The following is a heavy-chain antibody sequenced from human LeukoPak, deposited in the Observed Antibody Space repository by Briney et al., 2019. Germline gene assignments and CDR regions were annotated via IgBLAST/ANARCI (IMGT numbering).Heavy chain of an antibody. CDR1: GYTFTSYG. D-gene: IGHD3-10*01. V-gene: IGHV1-18*01. J-gene: IGHJ4*02. CDR2: ISADNGNT. CDR3: ARRRRDGSGSYLAY. Sequence: ASVKVSCKASGYTFTSYGISWVRQAPGQGLEWMGWISADNGNTNYAQKLQGRVTMTTDTSTSTAYMEMRSMRSDDTDVYYCARRRRDGSGSYLAYWGQGTLVTVSP.